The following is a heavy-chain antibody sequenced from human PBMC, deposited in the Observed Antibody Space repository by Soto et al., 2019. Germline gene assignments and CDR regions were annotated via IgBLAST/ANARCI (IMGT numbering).Heavy chain of an antibody. CDR1: GYTLTELS. D-gene: IGHD2-21*02. V-gene: IGHV1-24*01. Sequence: ASVKVSCEVSGYTLTELSMHWVRQARGKGLEWMGGFDPEDGETIYAQKFQGRVTMTEDTSTDTAYMELSSLRSEDTAVYYCATEELVVTAIPGGFDYWGQGTLVTVSS. CDR2: FDPEDGET. CDR3: ATEELVVTAIPGGFDY. J-gene: IGHJ4*02.